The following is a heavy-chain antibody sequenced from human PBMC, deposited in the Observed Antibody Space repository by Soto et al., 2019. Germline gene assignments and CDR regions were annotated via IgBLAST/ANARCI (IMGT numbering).Heavy chain of an antibody. CDR1: GFTFGDYG. CDR2: IRSKAYGGTT. D-gene: IGHD2-2*01. J-gene: IGHJ6*02. CDR3: TRARAGVPAAMDYYYYYGMDV. Sequence: GGFLRLSCTASGFTFGDYGMSWFRQAPGKGLEWVGFIRSKAYGGTTEYAASVKGRFTISRDDSKSIAYLQMNSLKTEDTAVYYCTRARAGVPAAMDYYYYYGMDVWGQGTTVTVSS. V-gene: IGHV3-49*03.